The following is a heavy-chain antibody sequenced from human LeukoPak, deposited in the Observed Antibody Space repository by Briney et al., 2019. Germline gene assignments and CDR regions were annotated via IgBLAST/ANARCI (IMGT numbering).Heavy chain of an antibody. Sequence: GGSLRLSCAASGFTFSSYAMTWVRQAPGKGLEWVPGISSSGGTTFYGDSVKGRFTISRDNSKNTLYLQMNSLRAEDTALYYCAKDNVRLRDGPYFLEYWGPGTLVTVSS. D-gene: IGHD2-15*01. CDR3: AKDNVRLRDGPYFLEY. V-gene: IGHV3-23*01. CDR1: GFTFSSYA. CDR2: ISSSGGTT. J-gene: IGHJ4*02.